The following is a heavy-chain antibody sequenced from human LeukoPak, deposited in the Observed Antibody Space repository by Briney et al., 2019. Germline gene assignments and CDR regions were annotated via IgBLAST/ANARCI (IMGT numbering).Heavy chain of an antibody. D-gene: IGHD5-18*01. CDR1: DVSLNSYY. V-gene: IGHV4-59*01. CDR2: IYYSGIN. CDR3: ARGVGIQRWFFFDY. J-gene: IGHJ4*02. Sequence: SETLSLTCTVSDVSLNSYYWSWIRQPPGKGLEWIGFIYYSGINDYNSSLKSRVTFSLDTAKSQISLQLNSVTAADAAIYFCARGVGIQRWFFFDYWGQGILVSVSS.